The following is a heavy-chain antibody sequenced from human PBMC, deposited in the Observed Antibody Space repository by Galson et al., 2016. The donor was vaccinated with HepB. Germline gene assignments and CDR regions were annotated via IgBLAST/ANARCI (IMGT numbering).Heavy chain of an antibody. CDR2: IWYDGSNK. V-gene: IGHV3-30*02. D-gene: IGHD2/OR15-2a*01. J-gene: IGHJ6*02. CDR3: ARDLGVLPYEVYYYGMDV. CDR1: GSTFSDYG. Sequence: SLRLSCAASGSTFSDYGMHWVRQAPGKGLEWVAFIWYDGSNKNYADSVKGRFTVSRDNSKKMLYLQMNSLRAEDTAVYYCARDLGVLPYEVYYYGMDVWGQGTTVIVSS.